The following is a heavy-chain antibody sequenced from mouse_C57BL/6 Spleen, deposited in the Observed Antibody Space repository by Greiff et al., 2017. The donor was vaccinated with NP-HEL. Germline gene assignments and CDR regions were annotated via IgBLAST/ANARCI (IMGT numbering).Heavy chain of an antibody. Sequence: QVQLQESGAELVKPGASVKISCKASGYAFSSYWMNWVKQRPGKGLEWIGQIYPGDGDTNYNGKFKGKATLTADKSSSTAYMQLSSLTSEDAAVYFCARCSDGYDRGFDYWGQGTTLTVSS. J-gene: IGHJ2*01. D-gene: IGHD2-2*01. CDR2: IYPGDGDT. V-gene: IGHV1-80*01. CDR1: GYAFSSYW. CDR3: ARCSDGYDRGFDY.